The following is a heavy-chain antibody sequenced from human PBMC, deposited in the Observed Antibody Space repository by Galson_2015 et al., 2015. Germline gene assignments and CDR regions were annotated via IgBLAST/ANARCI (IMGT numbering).Heavy chain of an antibody. CDR1: GFTFSSYS. CDR3: ASYGDPRGYYYYYYYMDV. Sequence: SLRLSCAASGFTFSSYSMNWVRQAPGKGLEWVSSISSSSSYIYYADSVKGRFTISRDNAKNSLYLQMNSLRAEDTAVYYCASYGDPRGYYYYYYYMDVWGKGTTVTVSS. D-gene: IGHD4-17*01. J-gene: IGHJ6*03. V-gene: IGHV3-21*01. CDR2: ISSSSSYI.